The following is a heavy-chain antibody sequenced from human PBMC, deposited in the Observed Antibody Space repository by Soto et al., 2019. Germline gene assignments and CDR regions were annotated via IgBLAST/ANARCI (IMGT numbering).Heavy chain of an antibody. Sequence: EVQLVESGGGLVRPGGSLRLSCVVSGFSFSSSWMHWVRQAPGKGLVWVSRVNSDGSYINYADSVKGRFTTSRDNAKNMLYLQMHSLRVEDKALYYCVTGWSEYWGQGTLVTVSS. CDR3: VTGWSEY. V-gene: IGHV3-74*01. J-gene: IGHJ4*02. D-gene: IGHD2-8*01. CDR2: VNSDGSYI. CDR1: GFSFSSSW.